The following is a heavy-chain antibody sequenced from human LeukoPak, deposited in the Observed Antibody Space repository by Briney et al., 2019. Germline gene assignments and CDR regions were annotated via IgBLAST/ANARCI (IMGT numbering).Heavy chain of an antibody. CDR2: INHSGST. CDR1: GGSFSGYY. CDR3: ARGRITIFGVVISLRYNWFDP. V-gene: IGHV4-34*01. D-gene: IGHD3-3*01. J-gene: IGHJ5*02. Sequence: SETLSLTCAVYGGSFSGYYWSWIRQPPGKGLEWIGEINHSGSTNHNPSLKSRVTISVDTSKNQFSLKLSSVTAADTAVYYCARGRITIFGVVISLRYNWFDPWGQGTLVTVSS.